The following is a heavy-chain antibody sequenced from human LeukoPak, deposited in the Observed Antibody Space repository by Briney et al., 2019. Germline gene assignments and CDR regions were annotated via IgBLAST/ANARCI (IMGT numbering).Heavy chain of an antibody. Sequence: SETLSLTCTVSGGSISSYYWNWIRQPPGKGLEWIGYIYYSGTTNYNPSLKSRVSMSVDTSKNQFSLKLSSVTAADTAVYYCARGAPVLRFLEWSKSNYYYYYMDVWGKGTTVTVSS. J-gene: IGHJ6*03. V-gene: IGHV4-59*12. CDR1: GGSISSYY. CDR2: IYYSGTT. D-gene: IGHD3-3*01. CDR3: ARGAPVLRFLEWSKSNYYYYYMDV.